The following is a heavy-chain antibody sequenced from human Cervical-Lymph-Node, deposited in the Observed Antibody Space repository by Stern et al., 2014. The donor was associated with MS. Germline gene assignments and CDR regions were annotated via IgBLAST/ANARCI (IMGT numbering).Heavy chain of an antibody. Sequence: QVQLVQSGAEVQKPGSSVKVSCRASGGTFSSSDIRWVRQAPGQGLEWMRGIIPIIGTANYAQKYQGRVTITADESTSTAYMELSSLRSDDTAIYYCALGGFGHYFEYWGQGTLVTVSS. V-gene: IGHV1-69*01. CDR3: ALGGFGHYFEY. J-gene: IGHJ4*02. CDR1: GGTFSSSD. CDR2: IIPIIGTA. D-gene: IGHD3-10*01.